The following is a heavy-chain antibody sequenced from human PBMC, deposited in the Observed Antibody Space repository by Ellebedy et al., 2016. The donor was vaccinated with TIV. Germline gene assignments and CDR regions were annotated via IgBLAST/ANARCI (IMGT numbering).Heavy chain of an antibody. D-gene: IGHD2-8*01. J-gene: IGHJ4*01. CDR2: IQQDGSEK. CDR3: ARQATNTWYLDY. Sequence: GESLKISCAASGFTFSNYWMSWVRQAPGKGLEWVGNIQQDGSEKLYVDSVRGRFTISRDNAKNSVILQMNSLRAEDTAVYYCARQATNTWYLDYWGQGSLVTVSS. CDR1: GFTFSNYW. V-gene: IGHV3-7*03.